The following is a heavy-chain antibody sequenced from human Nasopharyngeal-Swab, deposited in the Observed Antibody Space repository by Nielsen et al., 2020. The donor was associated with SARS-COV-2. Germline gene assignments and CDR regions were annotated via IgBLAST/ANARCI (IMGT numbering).Heavy chain of an antibody. CDR3: ARGGKIVSYGMDV. CDR2: IDWDDDK. V-gene: IGHV2-70*11. J-gene: IGHJ6*02. D-gene: IGHD2-15*01. Sequence: SGPPMVTSTQTLTLTCTFSGFSLSTGAMCGSWIGQPPGKALEWLARIDWDDDKYYITTLKTKHTISKDNSKNQVVLTMTNMDPVDTATYYCARGGKIVSYGMDVWGQGTTVTVSS. CDR1: GFSLSTGAMC.